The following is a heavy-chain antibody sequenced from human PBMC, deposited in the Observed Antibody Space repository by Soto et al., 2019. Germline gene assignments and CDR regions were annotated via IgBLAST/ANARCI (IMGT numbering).Heavy chain of an antibody. J-gene: IGHJ6*02. CDR2: IDPSDSYT. CDR3: ARHKRTAAAGTYYYYGMDV. V-gene: IGHV5-10-1*01. CDR1: GYSFTSYW. Sequence: PGESLKISCKGSGYSFTSYWISWVRQMPGKGLEWMGRIDPSDSYTNYSPSFQGHVTISADKSVSTAYLQWSSLKASDTAMYYCARHKRTAAAGTYYYYGMDVWGQGTTVTVSS. D-gene: IGHD6-13*01.